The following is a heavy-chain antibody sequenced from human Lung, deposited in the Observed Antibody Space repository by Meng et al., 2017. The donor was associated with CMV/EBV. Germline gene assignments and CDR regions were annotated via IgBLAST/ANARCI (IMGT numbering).Heavy chain of an antibody. CDR1: GGPISSGGYY. J-gene: IGHJ4*02. V-gene: IGHV4-31*03. CDR3: ASFPPPGKQWLVTDY. D-gene: IGHD6-19*01. Sequence: QVQLQESGPGLVKPSQTLSLTCTVSGGPISSGGYYWSWIRQHPGKGLEWIGYIHSSGSTYYNPSLRSRLTISVDTSKNQFSLKLSSVTAADTAVYYCASFPPPGKQWLVTDYWGQGTLVTVSS. CDR2: IHSSGST.